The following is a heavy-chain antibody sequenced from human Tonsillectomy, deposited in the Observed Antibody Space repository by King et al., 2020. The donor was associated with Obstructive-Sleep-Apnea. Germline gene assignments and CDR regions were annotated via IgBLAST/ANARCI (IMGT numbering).Heavy chain of an antibody. V-gene: IGHV1-24*01. Sequence: QLVQSGAEVKKPGASVKVSCEVSGYTLTELSIHWVRQAPGKRLEWMGGFDPEDGETIYAQKFQGRVTMTEDTSIDTAYLDLNNLRSEDTAVYYCAADQRVYGSGEYYYYWGQGTLVTVSS. CDR1: GYTLTELS. CDR3: AADQRVYGSGEYYYY. D-gene: IGHD3-10*01. J-gene: IGHJ4*02. CDR2: FDPEDGET.